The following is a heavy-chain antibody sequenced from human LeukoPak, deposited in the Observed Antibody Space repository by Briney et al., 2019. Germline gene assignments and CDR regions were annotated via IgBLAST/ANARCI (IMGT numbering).Heavy chain of an antibody. Sequence: ASVKVSCKASGYTFTSYDINWVRQATGQGLEWMGWMNPNSGNTGYAQKFQGRVTMTRDTSISTAYMELSRLRSDDTAVYYCARSPAYYYDSSGATDAFDIWGQGTMVTVSS. V-gene: IGHV1-8*01. CDR3: ARSPAYYYDSSGATDAFDI. J-gene: IGHJ3*02. D-gene: IGHD3-22*01. CDR1: GYTFTSYD. CDR2: MNPNSGNT.